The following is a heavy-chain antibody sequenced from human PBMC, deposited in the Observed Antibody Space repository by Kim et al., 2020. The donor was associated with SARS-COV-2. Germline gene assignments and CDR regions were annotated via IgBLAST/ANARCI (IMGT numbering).Heavy chain of an antibody. V-gene: IGHV4-34*01. J-gene: IGHJ4*02. CDR2: INHSGST. CDR3: ARAGDILTTYCLDY. CDR1: GGSFSAYY. D-gene: IGHD3-9*01. Sequence: SETLSLTCAVYGGSFSAYYWSWIRQPPGKGLEWIGEINHSGSTNYNPSLKSRVTVSVDTSKNQFSLKLSSVTAADTAVYYCARAGDILTTYCLDYWGLGTLVTVSS.